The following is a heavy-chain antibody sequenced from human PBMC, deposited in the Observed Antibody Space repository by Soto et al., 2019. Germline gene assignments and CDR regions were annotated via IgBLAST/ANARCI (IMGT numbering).Heavy chain of an antibody. J-gene: IGHJ6*02. Sequence: SLRLSCAASGFTVTSYYMSWVRQAPGKGLEWVSLIYTGGNTNYADSVKGRFTISRDNSKNTLYLQMNSLRAEDTAVYYCARDLIAAAGDYYYYGMDVWGQGTTVTVSS. CDR1: GFTVTSYY. CDR3: ARDLIAAAGDYYYYGMDV. CDR2: IYTGGNT. D-gene: IGHD6-13*01. V-gene: IGHV3-53*01.